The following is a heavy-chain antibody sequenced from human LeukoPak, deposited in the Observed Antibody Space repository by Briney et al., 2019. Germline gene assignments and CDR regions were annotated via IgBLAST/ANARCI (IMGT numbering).Heavy chain of an antibody. CDR2: ISYDGSNK. CDR1: GFTFSSYA. D-gene: IGHD2-21*02. J-gene: IGHJ4*02. CDR3: ASSRVTADFDY. Sequence: LTGRSLRLSCAASGFTFSSYAMHWVRQAPGKGLEWVAVISYDGSNKYYADSVKGRFTISRDNSKNTLYLQMNSLRAEDTAVYYCASSRVTADFDYWGQGTLVTVSS. V-gene: IGHV3-30*04.